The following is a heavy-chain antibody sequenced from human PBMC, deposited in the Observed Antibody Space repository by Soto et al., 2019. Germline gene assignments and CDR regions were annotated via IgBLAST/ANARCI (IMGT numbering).Heavy chain of an antibody. J-gene: IGHJ4*02. CDR1: GFTFNKYA. V-gene: IGHV3-64D*06. Sequence: EVQLVESGGGLVQPGGSLRLSCSASGFTFNKYAIHWVRQAPGKGLEYISAINSNGDTTYYADSVKGRFSISRDNSKNTLYLQMSSLRAEDTAVYYCVKDRGGTSRDFDYWGQGTLVTVSS. D-gene: IGHD2-15*01. CDR2: INSNGDTT. CDR3: VKDRGGTSRDFDY.